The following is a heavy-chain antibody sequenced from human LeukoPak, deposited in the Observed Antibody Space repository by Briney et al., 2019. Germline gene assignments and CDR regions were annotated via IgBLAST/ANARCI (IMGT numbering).Heavy chain of an antibody. CDR2: IYYSGTT. V-gene: IGHV4-59*01. CDR1: GGSLSSYY. CDR3: ARGVYIAAAQYGY. J-gene: IGHJ4*02. D-gene: IGHD6-13*01. Sequence: PSETLSLTCTVSGGSLSSYYWSWVRQPPGKGVEWIGYIYYSGTTNYNPSLKSRGTISVDTSKNQFSLKLSSVTAADTAVYYCARGVYIAAAQYGYWGQGTLVTVSS.